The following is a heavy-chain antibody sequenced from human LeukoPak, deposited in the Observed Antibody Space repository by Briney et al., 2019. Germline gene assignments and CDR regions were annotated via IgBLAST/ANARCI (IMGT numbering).Heavy chain of an antibody. D-gene: IGHD3-10*01. CDR2: IIPIFGTA. CDR3: ARGLSYYGSGSYYKPHNWFDP. CDR1: GGTFSSYA. V-gene: IGHV1-69*01. J-gene: IGHJ5*02. Sequence: SVKVSCKASGGTFSSYAISWVRQAPGQGLEWMGGIIPIFGTANYAQKFQGRVAITADESTSTAYMELSSLRSEDTAVYYCARGLSYYGSGSYYKPHNWFDPWGQGTLVTVSS.